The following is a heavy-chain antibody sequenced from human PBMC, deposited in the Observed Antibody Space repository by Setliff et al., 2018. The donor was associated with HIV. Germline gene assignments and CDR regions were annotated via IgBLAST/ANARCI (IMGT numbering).Heavy chain of an antibody. J-gene: IGHJ6*02. V-gene: IGHV4-39*07. Sequence: KPSETLSLTCTVSGGSISSSSYYWGWIRQPPGKGLEWIGSIYYSGSTYYNPSLKSRVTISVDTSKNQFSLKLSSVTAADTAVYYCARDYCGGDCYFPYYYYGMDVWGQGTTVTVSS. CDR3: ARDYCGGDCYFPYYYYGMDV. CDR2: IYYSGST. CDR1: GGSISSSSYY. D-gene: IGHD2-21*02.